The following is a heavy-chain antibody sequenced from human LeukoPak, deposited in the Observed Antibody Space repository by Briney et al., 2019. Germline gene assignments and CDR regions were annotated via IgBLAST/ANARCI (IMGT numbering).Heavy chain of an antibody. CDR1: GFTFNNYW. CDR2: IRHDGSAR. J-gene: IGHJ4*02. Sequence: GGSLRPSCVASGFTFNNYWMTRVRQAPGRGLEWVANIRHDGSARYYGDSVKGRFTISRDDAKNSLFLQMNSLRADDTALYYCARDNSGFDYWGQGTPVTVSS. V-gene: IGHV3-7*01. D-gene: IGHD6-19*01. CDR3: ARDNSGFDY.